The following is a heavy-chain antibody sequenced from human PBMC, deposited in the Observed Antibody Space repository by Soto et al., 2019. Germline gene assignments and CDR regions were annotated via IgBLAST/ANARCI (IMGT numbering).Heavy chain of an antibody. Sequence: GGSLRLSCAASRFTFSSYAMHWVRQAPGKGLEWVAVVSNDGSNEYYADSVKGRFTISRDNSKSTLYLQMNSLRAEDTAVYYCAREGYYDSSGSHYPFFDYWGQGTLVTVSS. CDR3: AREGYYDSSGSHYPFFDY. J-gene: IGHJ4*02. CDR1: RFTFSSYA. D-gene: IGHD3-22*01. CDR2: VSNDGSNE. V-gene: IGHV3-30-3*01.